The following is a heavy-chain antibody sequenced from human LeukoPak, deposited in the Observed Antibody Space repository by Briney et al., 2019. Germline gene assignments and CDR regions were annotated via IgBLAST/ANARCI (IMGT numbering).Heavy chain of an antibody. V-gene: IGHV1-3*01. D-gene: IGHD3-22*01. J-gene: IGHJ4*02. CDR3: ANPRYDSSGYYYVD. Sequence: ASVKVSCKASGYSFTDYTFHWLRQAPGQRLYWVGWINGGSGNTKYSPEFQGRVTITRDTSASTAYMELSSLRSKDTAVYYCANPRYDSSGYYYVDWGQGTLVTISS. CDR2: INGGSGNT. CDR1: GYSFTDYT.